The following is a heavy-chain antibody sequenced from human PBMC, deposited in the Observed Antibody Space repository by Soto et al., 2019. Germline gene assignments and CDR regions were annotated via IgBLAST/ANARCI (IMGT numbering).Heavy chain of an antibody. CDR2: ISGSGDIT. CDR1: GFTFSSYA. V-gene: IGHV3-23*01. Sequence: EVQLLESGGGLVQPGGSLRLSCAASGFTFSSYAMSWVRQAPGKGLEWVSAISGSGDITYYADSVQGRFTISRDNSKNTLYLQMNSLRAEDTAVYYCAKDPGLTSDGRDVWGQGTTVTVSS. CDR3: AKDPGLTSDGRDV. D-gene: IGHD5-12*01. J-gene: IGHJ6*02.